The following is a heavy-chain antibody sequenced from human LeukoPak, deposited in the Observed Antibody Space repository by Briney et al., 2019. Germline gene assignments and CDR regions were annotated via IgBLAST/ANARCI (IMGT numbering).Heavy chain of an antibody. Sequence: GGSLRLSCAASGFTFSIYDMNWVRQAPGKGLEWVSTISTGGGSTYYADSVKGRFTISRDNSKNTLYLQMNSLRAEDTAVYYCAKSGYSSSWYYYYYYMDVWGKGTTVTVSS. CDR2: ISTGGGST. V-gene: IGHV3-23*01. J-gene: IGHJ6*03. CDR3: AKSGYSSSWYYYYYYMDV. D-gene: IGHD6-13*01. CDR1: GFTFSIYD.